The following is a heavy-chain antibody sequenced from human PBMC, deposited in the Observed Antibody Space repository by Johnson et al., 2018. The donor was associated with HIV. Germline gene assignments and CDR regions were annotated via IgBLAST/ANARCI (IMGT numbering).Heavy chain of an antibody. CDR2: IRYDGSNK. J-gene: IGHJ3*02. Sequence: QVQLVESGGGLVQPGGSLRLSCAASGFTFSSYGMHWVRQAPGKGLEWVAFIRYDGSNKYYADSVKGRFTISRDNSKNTLYLQMNSLRIEDTGLYYCAKDGDDGDGPDGTKGAFDIWGQGTMVTVSS. V-gene: IGHV3-30*02. CDR1: GFTFSSYG. D-gene: IGHD2-2*01. CDR3: AKDGDDGDGPDGTKGAFDI.